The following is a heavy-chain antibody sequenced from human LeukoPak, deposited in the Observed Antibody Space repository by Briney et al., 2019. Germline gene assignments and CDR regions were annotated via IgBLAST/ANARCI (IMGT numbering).Heavy chain of an antibody. D-gene: IGHD1-1*01. CDR3: ARGPAGYN. CDR1: GFTVSSNH. V-gene: IGHV3-53*01. J-gene: IGHJ4*02. Sequence: GGSLRLSCAASGFTVSSNHMSWVRQAPGKGLEWVSVIYSGGSTDYADSVKGRFTISRDNSKNTLYLQMNSLRAEDTAVYHCARGPAGYNWGQGTLVTVS. CDR2: IYSGGST.